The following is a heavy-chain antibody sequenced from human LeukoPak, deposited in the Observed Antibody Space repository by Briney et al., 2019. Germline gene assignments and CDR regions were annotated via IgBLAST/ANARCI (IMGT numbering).Heavy chain of an antibody. J-gene: IGHJ6*04. Sequence: SGTLSLICTVTGGSISSYYWSWIRQPAGKGLEWIGRIYTSGSTNYNPSLKSRVTMSVDTSKNQFSLKLSSVTAADTAVYYCARDARYCSSTSCPLDVWGKGTTVTVSS. CDR2: IYTSGST. V-gene: IGHV4-4*07. D-gene: IGHD2-2*01. CDR3: ARDARYCSSTSCPLDV. CDR1: GGSISSYY.